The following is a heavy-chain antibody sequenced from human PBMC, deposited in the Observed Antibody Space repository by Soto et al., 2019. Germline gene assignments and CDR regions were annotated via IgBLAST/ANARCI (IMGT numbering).Heavy chain of an antibody. D-gene: IGHD4-17*01. V-gene: IGHV1-69*02. CDR1: GGTFSSYT. CDR2: IIPILGIA. J-gene: IGHJ6*02. Sequence: QVQLVQSGAEVKKPGSSVKVSCKASGGTFSSYTISWVRQAPGQGLEWMGRIIPILGIANYAQKFQGRVTITADKSTSTAYMELSSLRSEDTAVYYCATARLNGDDDSGMDVWGQGTTVTVSS. CDR3: ATARLNGDDDSGMDV.